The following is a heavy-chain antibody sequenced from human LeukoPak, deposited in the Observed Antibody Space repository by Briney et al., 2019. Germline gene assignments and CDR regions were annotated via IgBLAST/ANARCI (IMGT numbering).Heavy chain of an antibody. J-gene: IGHJ5*02. D-gene: IGHD2-15*01. CDR1: GGSFSGYY. Sequence: SQTLSLTCAVYGGSFSGYYWSWIRQPPGKGLDYIGYIYYTGNTNYNPPLKSRVTISVDTSKNQFSLKLSAVTAADTAVYYCARGRGGGGTSNNWFDPWGQGTHVIVSS. CDR2: IYYTGNT. CDR3: ARGRGGGGTSNNWFDP. V-gene: IGHV4-59*01.